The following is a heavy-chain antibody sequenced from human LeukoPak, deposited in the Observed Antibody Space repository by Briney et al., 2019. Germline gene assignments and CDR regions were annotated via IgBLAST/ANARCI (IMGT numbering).Heavy chain of an antibody. D-gene: IGHD6-6*01. CDR3: ARHCCKGQLQDS. CDR2: IYHSGST. Sequence: SETLSLTCTVSGYSISSGYYWGWIRQPPGKGLEWIGTIYHSGSTYYNPSLKSRVTISVDTTKNHFSLRLSSVTAADTAVYYCARHCCKGQLQDSWGQGTLVTVSS. V-gene: IGHV4-38-2*02. CDR1: GYSISSGYY. J-gene: IGHJ4*02.